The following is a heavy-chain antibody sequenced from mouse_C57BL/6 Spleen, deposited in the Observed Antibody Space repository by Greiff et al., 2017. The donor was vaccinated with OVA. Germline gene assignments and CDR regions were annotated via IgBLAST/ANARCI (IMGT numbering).Heavy chain of an antibody. CDR3: ARNGFAY. CDR2: ISSGSSTI. Sequence: EVKVVESGGGLVKPGGSLKLSCAASGFTFSDYGMHWVRQAPEKGLEWVAYISSGSSTIYYAEQVKGRFTISRDNDKNTLFLQMTSLRSEDTAMYYCARNGFAYWGQGTLVTVSA. J-gene: IGHJ3*01. V-gene: IGHV5-17*01. CDR1: GFTFSDYG.